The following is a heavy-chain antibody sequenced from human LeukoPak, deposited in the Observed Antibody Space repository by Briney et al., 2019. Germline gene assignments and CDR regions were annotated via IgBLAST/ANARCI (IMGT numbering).Heavy chain of an antibody. CDR3: TTDPHVVPAADFDY. V-gene: IGHV3-15*01. J-gene: IGHJ4*02. CDR1: GFTFCNAW. Sequence: GGSLRLSCAASGFTFCNAWMSWVRQAPGKGLEWVGRIKSKTDGGTTDYAAPVKGRFTISRDDSKNTLYLQMNSLKTEDTAVYYCTTDPHVVPAADFDYWGQGTLVTVSS. D-gene: IGHD2-2*01. CDR2: IKSKTDGGTT.